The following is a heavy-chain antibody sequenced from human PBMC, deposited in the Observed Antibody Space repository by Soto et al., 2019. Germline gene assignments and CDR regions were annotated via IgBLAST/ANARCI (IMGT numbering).Heavy chain of an antibody. Sequence: EVQLVESGGGLVQPGRSLRLSCAASGFTFDDYAMHWVRQAPGKGLEWVSGISWNSGSVGYAYSVKGGFTIARDNAKNSLYLQMNRLRAEDTALYYCANGHSDYPRTSCDFDLWGQGTLITVSS. CDR3: ANGHSDYPRTSCDFDL. D-gene: IGHD5-12*01. CDR1: GFTFDDYA. CDR2: ISWNSGSV. J-gene: IGHJ4*02. V-gene: IGHV3-9*01.